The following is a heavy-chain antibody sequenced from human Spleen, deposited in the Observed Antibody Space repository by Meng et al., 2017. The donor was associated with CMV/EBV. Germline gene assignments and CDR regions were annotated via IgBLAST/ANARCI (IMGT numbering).Heavy chain of an antibody. Sequence: GESLKISCAVSGVTFRKTGMSWLRQVPGKGLEWVADMSGDGREIYYVDSVKGRFTVSKDNAKNSLFLQMNSLRVEDTAVYYCAGLWIWGQGTTVTVSS. CDR1: GVTFRKTG. V-gene: IGHV3-7*01. CDR3: AGLWI. J-gene: IGHJ6*02. CDR2: MSGDGREI. D-gene: IGHD1-1*01.